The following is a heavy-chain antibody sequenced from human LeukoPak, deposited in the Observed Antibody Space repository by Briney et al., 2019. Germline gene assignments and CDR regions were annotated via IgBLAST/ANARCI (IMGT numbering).Heavy chain of an antibody. J-gene: IGHJ1*01. V-gene: IGHV3-33*01. D-gene: IGHD6-19*01. CDR2: IWYDGSNE. CDR3: ARGGTGGIAVAGNGYFQH. CDR1: GFTFSSYG. Sequence: GGSLRLSCAASGFTFSSYGMHWVRQAPGKGLEWVAVIWYDGSNEYYADSVKGRFTISRDNSKNTLYLQMNSLRAEDTAVYYCARGGTGGIAVAGNGYFQHWGQGTLVTVSS.